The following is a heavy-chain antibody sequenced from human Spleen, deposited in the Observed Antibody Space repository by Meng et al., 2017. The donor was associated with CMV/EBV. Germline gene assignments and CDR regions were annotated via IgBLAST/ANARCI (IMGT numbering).Heavy chain of an antibody. Sequence: AFSLIASRTGVGLLRPPPGKPLWWLALISWDDNARYSQSLQSRLTITKDTSTSTVVLKLTNLGPVDTATYYCAHRDYCSGGTCTFDYWGQGTLVTVSS. V-gene: IGHV2-5*02. CDR1: AFSLIASRTG. J-gene: IGHJ4*02. D-gene: IGHD2-15*01. CDR3: AHRDYCSGGTCTFDY. CDR2: ISWDDNA.